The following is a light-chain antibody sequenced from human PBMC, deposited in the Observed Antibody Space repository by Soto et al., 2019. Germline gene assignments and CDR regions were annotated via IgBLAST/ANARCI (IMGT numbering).Light chain of an antibody. CDR1: QSVSSY. CDR3: QQRSNWPYT. CDR2: DAS. J-gene: IGKJ2*01. V-gene: IGKV3-11*01. Sequence: EIVLTQSPATQSLSPGERATLSCRASQSVSSYLAWYQQKPGQAPRLLIYDASNRATGIPARFSGSGSGTDFTLTISSLEPEDFAVYHCQQRSNWPYTFGQGTNLEIK.